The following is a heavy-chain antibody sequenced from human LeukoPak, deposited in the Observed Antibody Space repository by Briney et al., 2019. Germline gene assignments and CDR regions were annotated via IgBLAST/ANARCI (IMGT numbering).Heavy chain of an antibody. CDR1: GYTFTSYD. CDR3: ARGVMGSGWLVWFDP. D-gene: IGHD6-19*01. J-gene: IGHJ5*02. Sequence: ASVKVSCKASGYTFTSYDINWVRQATGQGLEWMGWMNPNSGNTGYAQKFQGRVTMTRNTSISTAYMELSSLRSEDTAVYYCARGVMGSGWLVWFDPWGQGTLVTVSS. V-gene: IGHV1-8*01. CDR2: MNPNSGNT.